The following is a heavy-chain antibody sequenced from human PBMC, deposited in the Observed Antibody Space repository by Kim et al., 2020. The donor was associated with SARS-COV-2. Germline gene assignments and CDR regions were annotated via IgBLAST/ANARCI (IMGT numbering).Heavy chain of an antibody. V-gene: IGHV3-23*03. Sequence: GRFTISRDNSKNTLYLQMNSLRAEDTAVYYCAKDHGVWFGELLMEGWFDPWGQGTLVTVSS. CDR3: AKDHGVWFGELLMEGWFDP. D-gene: IGHD3-10*01. J-gene: IGHJ5*02.